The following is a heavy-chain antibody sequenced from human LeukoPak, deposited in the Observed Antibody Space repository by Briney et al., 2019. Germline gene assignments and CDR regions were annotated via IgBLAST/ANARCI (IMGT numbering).Heavy chain of an antibody. CDR3: AREEGVLMAYAPRLFDY. J-gene: IGHJ4*02. D-gene: IGHD2-8*01. V-gene: IGHV1-2*02. CDR2: INPNSGGT. Sequence: GASVKVSCKASGYTFTGYYMHWVRQAPGQGLEWMGWINPNSGGTNYAQKFQGRVTMTRDTSISTAYMELSRLRSDDTAVYYCAREEGVLMAYAPRLFDYWGQGTLVTVSS. CDR1: GYTFTGYY.